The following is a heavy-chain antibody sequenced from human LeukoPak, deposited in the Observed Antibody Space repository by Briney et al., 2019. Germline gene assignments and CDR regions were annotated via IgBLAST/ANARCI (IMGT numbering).Heavy chain of an antibody. V-gene: IGHV1-18*01. CDR2: ISAYNGNT. CDR1: GYIFTGYY. CDR3: ARVLGRAFDI. Sequence: ASVKVSCKASGYIFTGYYIHWVRQAPGQGLEWMGWISAYNGNTNYAQKLQGRVTMTTDTSTSTAYMELRSLRSDDTAVYYCARVLGRAFDIWGQGTMVTVSS. J-gene: IGHJ3*02. D-gene: IGHD2-15*01.